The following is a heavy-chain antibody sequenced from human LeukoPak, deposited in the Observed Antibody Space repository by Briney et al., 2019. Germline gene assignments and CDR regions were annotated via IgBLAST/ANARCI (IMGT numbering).Heavy chain of an antibody. V-gene: IGHV4-34*01. J-gene: IGHJ5*02. CDR3: ATASSNCSSTSCLLNWFDP. CDR2: INHSGST. Sequence: SETLSLTCAVYGGSFSGYYWSWIRQPPGKGLEWIGEINHSGSTNYNPSLKSRVNISVDTSKNQFSLKLSSVTAADTAVYYCATASSNCSSTSCLLNWFDPWGQGTLVTVSS. D-gene: IGHD2-2*01. CDR1: GGSFSGYY.